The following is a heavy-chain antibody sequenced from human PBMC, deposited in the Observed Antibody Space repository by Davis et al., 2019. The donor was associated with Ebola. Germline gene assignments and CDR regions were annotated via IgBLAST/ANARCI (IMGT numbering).Heavy chain of an antibody. Sequence: GGSLRLSCAASGFTFSSYAMSWVRQAPGKGLEWVSAISGSGGSTYYADSVKGRFTISRDNSKNTLYLQMNSLRAEDTAVYYCARARRYYYDSSGYYYSHYGMDVWGQGTTVTVSS. V-gene: IGHV3-23*01. D-gene: IGHD3-22*01. CDR1: GFTFSSYA. J-gene: IGHJ6*02. CDR3: ARARRYYYDSSGYYYSHYGMDV. CDR2: ISGSGGST.